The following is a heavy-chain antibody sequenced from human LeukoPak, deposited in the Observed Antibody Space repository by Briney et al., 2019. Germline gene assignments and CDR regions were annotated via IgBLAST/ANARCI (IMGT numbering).Heavy chain of an antibody. Sequence: ASVTVSCKASGYTFTSYAMHWVRQAPGQRLEWMGWINAGNGNTKYSQKFQGRVTITRDTSASTAFMELSSLRSEDAAVYYCARDSGSGNNDYWGQGTLVTVSS. CDR1: GYTFTSYA. CDR2: INAGNGNT. V-gene: IGHV1-3*01. CDR3: ARDSGSGNNDY. J-gene: IGHJ4*02. D-gene: IGHD1-26*01.